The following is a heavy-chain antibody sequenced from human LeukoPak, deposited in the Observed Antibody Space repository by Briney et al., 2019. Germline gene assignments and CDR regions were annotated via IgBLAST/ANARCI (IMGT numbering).Heavy chain of an antibody. J-gene: IGHJ4*02. V-gene: IGHV4-4*02. Sequence: SETLSLTCGVSGGSVTSTNWWTWVRQPPGKGLDWIGEVHLDGRTNYNQSLKSRLTMSVDLSENHISLKLTSVTAADTAVYYCARSKREFASGTGDYWGQGTLVTVSS. CDR1: GGSVTSTNW. D-gene: IGHD1-14*01. CDR2: VHLDGRT. CDR3: ARSKREFASGTGDY.